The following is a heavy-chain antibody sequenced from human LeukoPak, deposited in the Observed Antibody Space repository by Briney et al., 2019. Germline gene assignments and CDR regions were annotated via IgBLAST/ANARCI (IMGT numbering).Heavy chain of an antibody. D-gene: IGHD5-18*01. J-gene: IGHJ4*02. Sequence: ASVKVSCKASGGTFSSYAISWVRQAPGQGLEWMGGIIPIFGTANYAQKFQGRVTITADESTSTAYMELSSLRSEDTAVYYCATRGYSYEEHLYFDYWGQGTLVTVSS. CDR1: GGTFSSYA. V-gene: IGHV1-69*13. CDR2: IIPIFGTA. CDR3: ATRGYSYEEHLYFDY.